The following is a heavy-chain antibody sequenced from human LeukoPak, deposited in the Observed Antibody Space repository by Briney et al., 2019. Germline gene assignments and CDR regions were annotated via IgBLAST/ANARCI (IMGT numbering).Heavy chain of an antibody. J-gene: IGHJ3*02. D-gene: IGHD4-17*01. Sequence: GRSLRLSCAASGFTFSSYSMNWVRQAPGKGLEWVSSISSSSSYIYYADSVKGRFTISRDNAKNSLYLQMNSLRAEDTAVYYCARDRELNYGDYGAFDIWGQGTMVTVSS. V-gene: IGHV3-21*01. CDR2: ISSSSSYI. CDR3: ARDRELNYGDYGAFDI. CDR1: GFTFSSYS.